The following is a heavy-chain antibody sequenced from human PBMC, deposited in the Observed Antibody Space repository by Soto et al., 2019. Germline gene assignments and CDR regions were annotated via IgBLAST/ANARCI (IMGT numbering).Heavy chain of an antibody. V-gene: IGHV3-23*01. CDR3: ANVVVTTGVVTAILYFGY. J-gene: IGHJ4*02. Sequence: DGSLRLSCAASGFSFSSYAMSWVRQAPGKGLEWVSAIHGSGGSTYYADSVMGRVTISRDNSKNTLYLHMNRHRAETTAVYLCANVVVTTGVVTAILYFGYWGQGSLGTVAS. CDR1: GFSFSSYA. D-gene: IGHD2-21*02. CDR2: IHGSGGST.